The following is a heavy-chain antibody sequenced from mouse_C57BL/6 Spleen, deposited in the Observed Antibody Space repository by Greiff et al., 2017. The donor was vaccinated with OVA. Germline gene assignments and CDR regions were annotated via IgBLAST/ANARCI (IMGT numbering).Heavy chain of an antibody. CDR2: IDPSDSYT. CDR3: ARCYYGSSGYFDV. CDR1: GHTFTSYW. Sequence: QVQLQQPGAELVMPGASVKLSCKASGHTFTSYWMHWVKQRPGQGLEWIGEIDPSDSYTNYNQKFKGKSTLTVDKSSSTAYLQLSSLTSEDSAVYYCARCYYGSSGYFDVWGTGTTVTVSS. J-gene: IGHJ1*03. V-gene: IGHV1-69*01. D-gene: IGHD1-1*01.